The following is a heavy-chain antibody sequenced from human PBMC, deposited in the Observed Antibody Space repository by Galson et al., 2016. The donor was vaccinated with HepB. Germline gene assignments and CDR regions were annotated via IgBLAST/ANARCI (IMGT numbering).Heavy chain of an antibody. CDR3: ASPSNEYVGNTRLRFDY. CDR1: GGTFSSYA. CDR2: IIPIFGSA. Sequence: SVKVSCKASGGTFSSYAISWVRQAPGQGLEWMGGIIPIFGSANYAQKFQGRVTITADESTSTAYMELSSLRSEDAAVYYCASPSNEYVGNTRLRFDYWGQGTLVTVSS. J-gene: IGHJ4*02. D-gene: IGHD4-23*01. V-gene: IGHV1-69*13.